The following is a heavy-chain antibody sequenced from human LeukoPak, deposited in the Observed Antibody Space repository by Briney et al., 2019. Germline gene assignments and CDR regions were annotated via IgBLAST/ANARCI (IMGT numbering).Heavy chain of an antibody. J-gene: IGHJ3*02. Sequence: GGSLRLSCAASGFTFSSYSMNWVRQAPGKGLEWVSYISSSSSTIYYADSVKGRFTISRDNAKNSLYLQMNSLRAEDTAVYYCARAHPAYYYDSSHDAFDIWGQGTMVTVSS. CDR3: ARAHPAYYYDSSHDAFDI. V-gene: IGHV3-48*01. D-gene: IGHD3-22*01. CDR1: GFTFSSYS. CDR2: ISSSSSTI.